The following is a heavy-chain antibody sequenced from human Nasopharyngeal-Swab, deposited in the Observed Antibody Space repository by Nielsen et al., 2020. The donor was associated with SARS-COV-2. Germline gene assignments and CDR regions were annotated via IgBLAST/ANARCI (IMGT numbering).Heavy chain of an antibody. D-gene: IGHD3-9*01. CDR1: GYTFTGHY. CDR3: ARYVDYDILTGYYYYGMDV. Sequence: ASVKVSCKASGYTFTGHYIHWVRQAPGQGLEWMGWISAYNGNTNYAQKFQGRVTITRDTSASTAYMELSSLRSEDTAVYYCARYVDYDILTGYYYYGMDVWGQGTTVTVSS. J-gene: IGHJ6*02. CDR2: ISAYNGNT. V-gene: IGHV1-18*04.